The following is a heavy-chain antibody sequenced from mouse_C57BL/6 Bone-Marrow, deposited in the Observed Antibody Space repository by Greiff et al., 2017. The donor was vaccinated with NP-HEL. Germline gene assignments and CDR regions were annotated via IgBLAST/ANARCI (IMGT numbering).Heavy chain of an antibody. V-gene: IGHV14-2*01. J-gene: IGHJ1*03. D-gene: IGHD1-1*01. Sequence: EVKLVESGAELVKPGASVKLSCTASGFNIKDYYMHWVKQRTEQGLEWIGRIDPEDGETKYAPKFQGKATITADTSSNTACLQLSSLTSEDTAVYYCARSYISYGRWYFDVWGTGTTVTVSS. CDR2: IDPEDGET. CDR3: ARSYISYGRWYFDV. CDR1: GFNIKDYY.